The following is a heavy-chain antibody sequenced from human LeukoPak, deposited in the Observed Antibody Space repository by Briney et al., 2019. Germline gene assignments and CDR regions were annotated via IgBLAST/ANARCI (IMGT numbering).Heavy chain of an antibody. CDR2: IYTSGST. D-gene: IGHD3-22*01. CDR1: GGSISSYY. Sequence: SETLSLTCTVSGGSISSYYWSWIRQPAGKGLEWIGRIYTSGSTNYNPSLKSRVTMSVDTSKNQFSLKLRSVTAADTAVYYCARMGGMYYYDSSGCFDYWGQGTLVTVSS. V-gene: IGHV4-4*07. J-gene: IGHJ4*02. CDR3: ARMGGMYYYDSSGCFDY.